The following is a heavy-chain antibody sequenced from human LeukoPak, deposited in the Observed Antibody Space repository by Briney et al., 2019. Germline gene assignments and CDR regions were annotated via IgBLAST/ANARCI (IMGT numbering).Heavy chain of an antibody. V-gene: IGHV4-39*07. CDR3: ARDSGDILTGYGFDI. J-gene: IGHJ3*02. CDR2: IYYTGST. D-gene: IGHD3-9*01. Sequence: PSETLSLTCTVSGGSISSYRSYYWAWIRQPPGKGLEWIGSIYYTGSTYYSPSLKSRVTISVDTSKNQFSLKLRSVTAADTAVYYCARDSGDILTGYGFDIWGQGTMVSVSS. CDR1: GGSISSYRSYY.